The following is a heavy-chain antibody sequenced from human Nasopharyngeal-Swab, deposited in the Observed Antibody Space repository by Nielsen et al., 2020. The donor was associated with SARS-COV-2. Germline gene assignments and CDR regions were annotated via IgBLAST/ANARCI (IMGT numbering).Heavy chain of an antibody. CDR1: GGSISSGGYY. V-gene: IGHV4-31*03. D-gene: IGHD1-1*01. CDR3: ARVDWNGFRAFDY. CDR2: IYYSGST. J-gene: IGHJ4*02. Sequence: TLSLTCTVSGGSISSGGYYWSWIRQHPGKGLEWIGYIYYSGSTYYNPSLKSRVTISVDTSKNQFSLKLSSVTAADTAVYYCARVDWNGFRAFDYWGQGTLVTVSS.